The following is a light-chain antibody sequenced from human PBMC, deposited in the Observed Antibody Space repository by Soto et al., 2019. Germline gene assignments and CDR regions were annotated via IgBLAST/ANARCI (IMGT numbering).Light chain of an antibody. CDR3: QTWGTGILV. J-gene: IGLJ2*01. CDR2: LNSDGSH. Sequence: QLVLTQSPSASASLGASVKLTCTLRSGHSSYAIAWHQQQPEKGPRYLMKLNSDGSHSKGDGIPDRFSGSSSGAARYLTITSLQSEYEADYYCQTWGTGILVFGGGTKLTVL. CDR1: SGHSSYA. V-gene: IGLV4-69*01.